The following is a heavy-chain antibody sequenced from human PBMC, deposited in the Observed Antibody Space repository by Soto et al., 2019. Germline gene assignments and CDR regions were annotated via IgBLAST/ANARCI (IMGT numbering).Heavy chain of an antibody. CDR1: GFTFSSYG. CDR3: AKDLGYDGSGIES. Sequence: EVQLLGSGGGLVQSGGSLRLSCAASGFTFSSYGMSWGRQAPGKGLEWVSATSGSGDTTYYADSVKGRFTIPRDNSKNPLYLQMNSLRAEDTAVYYCAKDLGYDGSGIESWGQGTLVTVSS. D-gene: IGHD3-10*01. CDR2: TSGSGDTT. J-gene: IGHJ4*02. V-gene: IGHV3-23*01.